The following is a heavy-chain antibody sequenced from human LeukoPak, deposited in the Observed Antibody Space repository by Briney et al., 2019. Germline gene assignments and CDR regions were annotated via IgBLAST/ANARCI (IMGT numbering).Heavy chain of an antibody. CDR3: ARLYYYDSSGYHDAFDI. CDR1: GGSISSGGYY. D-gene: IGHD3-22*01. Sequence: SESLSLTCTVSGGSISSGGYYWSWIRQHPGKGLEWIGYIYYSGSTYYNPSLKSRVTISVDTSKNQFSLKLSSVTAADTAVYYCARLYYYDSSGYHDAFDIWGQGTMVTVSS. CDR2: IYYSGST. V-gene: IGHV4-31*03. J-gene: IGHJ3*02.